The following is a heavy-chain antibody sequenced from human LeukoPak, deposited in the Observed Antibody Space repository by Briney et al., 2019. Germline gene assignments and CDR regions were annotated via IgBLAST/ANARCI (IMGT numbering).Heavy chain of an antibody. Sequence: PAGSLRLSCAASGFTFSSYWMSWVRQAPGKGLEWVANIKQDGSVKQYVDPVKGRFAISRDNAENSLYLQMKAEDTAVYYCGRFTRSGDSVYWGQGTLVTVSS. D-gene: IGHD7-27*01. CDR3: GRFTRSGDSVY. V-gene: IGHV3-7*04. CDR1: GFTFSSYW. J-gene: IGHJ4*02. CDR2: IKQDGSVK.